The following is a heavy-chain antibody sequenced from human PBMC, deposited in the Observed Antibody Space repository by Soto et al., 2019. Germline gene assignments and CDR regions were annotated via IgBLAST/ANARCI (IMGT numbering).Heavy chain of an antibody. J-gene: IGHJ4*02. D-gene: IGHD3-22*01. V-gene: IGHV6-1*01. CDR1: GDSVSSNSAA. CDR3: ARENAETYYYDSSGYYRFDY. Sequence: SQTLSLTCAISGDSVSSNSAAWNWIRQSPSRGLGWLGRTYYRSKWYNDYAVSVKSRITINPDTSKNQFSLQLNSVTPEDTAVYYCARENAETYYYDSSGYYRFDYWGQGTLVTVSS. CDR2: TYYRSKWYN.